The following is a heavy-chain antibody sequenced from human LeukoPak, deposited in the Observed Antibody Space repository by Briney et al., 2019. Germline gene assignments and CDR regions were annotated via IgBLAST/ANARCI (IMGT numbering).Heavy chain of an antibody. Sequence: GGSLRLSCVASGFTFGKYWMSWVRQAPGKGLEWVANIKLDGSEKNYVDSVKGRFTISRDNTKNSLYLQMNSLRVEDTAVYYCARAPGYCSSTSCWYYYGMDVWGQGTTVTVSS. CDR3: ARAPGYCSSTSCWYYYGMDV. D-gene: IGHD2-2*01. J-gene: IGHJ6*02. V-gene: IGHV3-7*03. CDR1: GFTFGKYW. CDR2: IKLDGSEK.